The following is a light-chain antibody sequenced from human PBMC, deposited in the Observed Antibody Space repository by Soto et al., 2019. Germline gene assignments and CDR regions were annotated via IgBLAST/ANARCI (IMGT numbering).Light chain of an antibody. CDR3: SSYTSSSTSYV. V-gene: IGLV2-14*01. J-gene: IGLJ1*01. CDR2: EVS. CDR1: SSDVSDYNY. Sequence: QSVLTQPASVSGSPGQSITISCTGTSSDVSDYNYVSWYQHHPGKAPKLMIYEVSNRPSGVSNRFSGSKSGNTASLTISGLQAEDEADYYCSSYTSSSTSYVFGTGTKLTVL.